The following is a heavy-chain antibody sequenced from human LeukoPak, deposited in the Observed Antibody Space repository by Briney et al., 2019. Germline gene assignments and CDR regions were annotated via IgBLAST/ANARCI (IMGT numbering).Heavy chain of an antibody. CDR3: ARAGSSGGNYYYYGMDV. V-gene: IGHV1-46*01. D-gene: IGHD6-19*01. CDR2: INPSGGST. CDR1: GYTFTSYY. J-gene: IGHJ6*04. Sequence: ASVKVSCKASGYTFTSYYMHWVRQAPGQGLEWMGIINPSGGSTSYAQKFQGRVTMTRDTSTSTVYMELSSLRSEDTAVYYCARAGSSGGNYYYYGMDVWGKGTTVTVSS.